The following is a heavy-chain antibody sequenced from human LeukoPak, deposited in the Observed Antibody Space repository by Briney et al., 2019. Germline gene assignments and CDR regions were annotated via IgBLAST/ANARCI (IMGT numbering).Heavy chain of an antibody. CDR1: GGTFSRYT. J-gene: IGHJ5*02. CDR2: IIPILGIA. CDR3: ARELGYCSSTSCYSSRWFDP. D-gene: IGHD2-2*02. Sequence: GASVKVSCKASGGTFSRYTISWARQAPGQGLEWMGRIIPILGIANYAQKFQGRVTITADKSTSTAYMELSSLRSEDTAVYYCARELGYCSSTSCYSSRWFDPWGQGTLVTVSS. V-gene: IGHV1-69*10.